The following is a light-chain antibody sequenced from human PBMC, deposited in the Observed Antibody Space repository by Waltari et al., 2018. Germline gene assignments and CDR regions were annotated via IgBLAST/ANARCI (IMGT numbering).Light chain of an antibody. J-gene: IGLJ2*01. CDR2: DVS. V-gene: IGLV2-14*03. CDR1: RIDVGGYNY. Sequence: QSALPQPASVSGSPGQSITLSCTGTRIDVGGYNYVSWSQQHPGKAPKLMIYDVSNRPSGVSNRFSGSKSGNTASLTISGLQAEDEADYYCSSYTSSSTLEVVFGGGTKLTVL. CDR3: SSYTSSSTLEVV.